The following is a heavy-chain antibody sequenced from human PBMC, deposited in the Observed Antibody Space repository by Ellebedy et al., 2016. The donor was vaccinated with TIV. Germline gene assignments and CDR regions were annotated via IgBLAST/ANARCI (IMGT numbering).Heavy chain of an antibody. CDR1: GLTFSGFT. CDR2: ITASSSFI. Sequence: GGSLRLSCAASGLTFSGFTMHWVRQAPGKGLEWVASITASSSFIDYADSVKGRFTISRDNAKTSLFLQMNSLRVEDTAVYFCARGYGGWYDLDYWGQGTLVTVSS. CDR3: ARGYGGWYDLDY. V-gene: IGHV3-21*01. D-gene: IGHD6-19*01. J-gene: IGHJ4*02.